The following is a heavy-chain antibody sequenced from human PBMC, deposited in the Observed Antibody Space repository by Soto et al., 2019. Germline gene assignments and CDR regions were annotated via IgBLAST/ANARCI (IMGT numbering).Heavy chain of an antibody. Sequence: ASVKVSCKASGYIFVNYGIAWVRQAPGQGLEWMGWISPYTGNTHSATKLQGRVTMTTDTSTSTAYMELRILRSDDTAVYYCAREPNYFDYWGQGTLVTVSS. J-gene: IGHJ4*02. CDR2: ISPYTGNT. CDR1: GYIFVNYG. V-gene: IGHV1-18*01. CDR3: AREPNYFDY.